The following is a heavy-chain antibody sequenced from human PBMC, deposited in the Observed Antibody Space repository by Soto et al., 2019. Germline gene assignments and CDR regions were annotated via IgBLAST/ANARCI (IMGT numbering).Heavy chain of an antibody. CDR1: GLTFSSYA. V-gene: IGHV3-23*01. CDR2: ISGSGGST. CDR3: AKGRHGFWSGYPVLTGGGY. D-gene: IGHD3-3*01. Sequence: PVGSLRLSCAASGLTFSSYAISWVRQAPGKGLEWVSAISGSGGSTYYADSVKGRFTISRDNSKNTLYLQMNSLRAEDTSVYYCAKGRHGFWSGYPVLTGGGYWGQGTLVTVSS. J-gene: IGHJ4*02.